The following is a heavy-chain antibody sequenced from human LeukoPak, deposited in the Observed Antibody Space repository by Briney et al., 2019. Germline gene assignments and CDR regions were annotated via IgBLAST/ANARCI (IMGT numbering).Heavy chain of an antibody. D-gene: IGHD2/OR15-2a*01. CDR3: ARLTPTTLSLYYYYMDV. CDR2: VYYSGSS. V-gene: IGHV4-59*01. J-gene: IGHJ6*03. Sequence: PSETLSLTCTVSGDSINNYYWSWIRQPPGKGLEWIGYVYYSGSSDYNSSLKSRVTMSVDTSKNQFSLKLSSVTAADTAVYYCARLTPTTLSLYYYYMDVWGKGTTVTVSS. CDR1: GDSINNYY.